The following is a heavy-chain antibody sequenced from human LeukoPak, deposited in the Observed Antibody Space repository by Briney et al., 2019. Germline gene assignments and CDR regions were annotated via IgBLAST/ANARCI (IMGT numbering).Heavy chain of an antibody. Sequence: LSLTCTVSGGSISTYYWSWLRQPAGKGLEWVSYISSSGSTIYYADSVKGRFTISRDNAKNSLYLQMNSLRAEDTAVYYCARERLRYSDPNWFDPWGQGTLVTVSS. D-gene: IGHD3-9*01. CDR1: GGSISTYY. J-gene: IGHJ5*02. V-gene: IGHV3-11*04. CDR2: ISSSGSTI. CDR3: ARERLRYSDPNWFDP.